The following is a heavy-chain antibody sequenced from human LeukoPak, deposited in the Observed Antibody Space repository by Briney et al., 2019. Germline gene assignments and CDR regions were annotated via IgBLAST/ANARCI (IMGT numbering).Heavy chain of an antibody. J-gene: IGHJ4*02. Sequence: SETLSLTCTVSGGSISSYYWNWIRQPAGKGLEWIGRIYIGGSTNYNPSLKSRVTMSGDTSKNQFSLKLSSVTAADTAVYYCARHGIAVAVDYWGQGTLVTVSS. V-gene: IGHV4-4*07. D-gene: IGHD6-19*01. CDR3: ARHGIAVAVDY. CDR1: GGSISSYY. CDR2: IYIGGST.